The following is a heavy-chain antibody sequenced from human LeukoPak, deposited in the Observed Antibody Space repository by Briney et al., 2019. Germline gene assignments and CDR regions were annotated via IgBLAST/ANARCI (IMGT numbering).Heavy chain of an antibody. CDR3: ARVRVGAYDFEY. J-gene: IGHJ4*02. V-gene: IGHV3-74*01. Sequence: GGSLRLSCAASGFTLSSYWMHWARQVPGKGLVWVSRINPDGSTTTYADSVKGQFTISRDNAKNTLYLQMNSLRAEDTAVYYCARVRVGAYDFEYWGQGTLVTVSS. CDR1: GFTLSSYW. CDR2: INPDGSTT. D-gene: IGHD3-10*01.